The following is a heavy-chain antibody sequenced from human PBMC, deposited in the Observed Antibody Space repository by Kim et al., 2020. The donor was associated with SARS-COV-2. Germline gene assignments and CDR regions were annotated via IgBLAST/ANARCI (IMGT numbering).Heavy chain of an antibody. CDR3: ARGDYGSGSYFDY. J-gene: IGHJ4*02. Sequence: SNPPLKSRVTISVDTAKNQFSLKLSSVTAADTAVYYCARGDYGSGSYFDYWGQGTLVTVSS. V-gene: IGHV4-34*01. D-gene: IGHD3-10*01.